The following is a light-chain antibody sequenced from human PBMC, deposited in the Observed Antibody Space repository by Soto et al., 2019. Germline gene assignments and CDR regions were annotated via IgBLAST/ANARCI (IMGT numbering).Light chain of an antibody. Sequence: QSVLTQPPSASGTPGQRVTISCSGSSSNIGSNTVNWYQQLPGTAPKLLIYSNNQRPSGVPDRFSVSKSGTSASLAISGLQSEDEADYYCAAWDESLNGVVFGGGTKLTVL. J-gene: IGLJ2*01. CDR3: AAWDESLNGVV. CDR1: SSNIGSNT. V-gene: IGLV1-44*01. CDR2: SNN.